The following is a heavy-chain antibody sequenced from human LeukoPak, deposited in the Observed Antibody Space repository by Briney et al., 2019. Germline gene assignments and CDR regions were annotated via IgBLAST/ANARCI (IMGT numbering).Heavy chain of an antibody. J-gene: IGHJ4*02. D-gene: IGHD4-17*01. V-gene: IGHV3-23*01. CDR3: ARSYNYGDVFNY. Sequence: GGSLRLSCAASGFTFGTYAMSWVRQGPGKGLEWVSAISGIGTYTYYADSVKGRFTISRDNAKNTLYLQMNSLRAEDTAVYHCARSYNYGDVFNYWGQGTLVTVSS. CDR2: ISGIGTYT. CDR1: GFTFGTYA.